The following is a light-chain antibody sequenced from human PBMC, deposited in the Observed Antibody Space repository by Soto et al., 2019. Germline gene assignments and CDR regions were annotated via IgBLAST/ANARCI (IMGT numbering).Light chain of an antibody. CDR2: KVS. J-gene: IGKJ2*01. CDR3: MQGTHWPYT. V-gene: IGKV2-30*01. Sequence: DAVVTQSPLSLPVTLGQPASISCRSSQSPLYSDGNTYLSWFQQRPGQSPRRLIYKVSNRDSGVPDRFSGSGSGTDFTLKISRVEAEDIGVYYCMQGTHWPYTFGQGTKVDIK. CDR1: QSPLYSDGNTY.